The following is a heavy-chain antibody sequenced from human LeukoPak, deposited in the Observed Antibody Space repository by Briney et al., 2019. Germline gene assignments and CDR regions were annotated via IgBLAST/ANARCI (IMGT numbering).Heavy chain of an antibody. J-gene: IGHJ4*02. D-gene: IGHD2-15*01. CDR3: ARLDKDSAGNSRRPFNY. CDR2: INHSGSS. Sequence: SRTLSLTCAVYGGSFSSYYWSWIRQPPGKGLEWIGEINHSGSSNYNPSLKSRVTILGDTSKNQFSLRLTSVTAADTAVYYCARLDKDSAGNSRRPFNYWGRGTLVTVSS. CDR1: GGSFSSYY. V-gene: IGHV4-34*01.